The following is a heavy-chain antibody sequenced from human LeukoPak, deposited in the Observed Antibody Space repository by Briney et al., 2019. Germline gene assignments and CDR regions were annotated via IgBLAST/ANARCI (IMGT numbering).Heavy chain of an antibody. CDR2: IYPRDGST. Sequence: ASVKVSCKASGYTFTSNYIHWVRQAPGQGLEWMGMIYPRDGSTSYAQKFQGRVTMTRDTSTSTVYMELSSLRSEDTAVYYCARGDPGYNLDYWGQGTLVTVSS. CDR1: GYTFTSNY. V-gene: IGHV1-46*01. D-gene: IGHD5-24*01. J-gene: IGHJ4*02. CDR3: ARGDPGYNLDY.